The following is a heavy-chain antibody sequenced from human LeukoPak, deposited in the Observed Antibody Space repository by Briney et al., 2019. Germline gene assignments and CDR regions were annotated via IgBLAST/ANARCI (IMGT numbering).Heavy chain of an antibody. J-gene: IGHJ5*02. CDR3: ARDRITMVRGVPRGPYWFDP. D-gene: IGHD3-10*01. Sequence: GGSLRLSCAASGFTFSSYGMHWVRQAPGKGLEWMAVISYDGSNKYYADSVKGRFTISRDNSKNTLYLQMNSLRAEDTAVYYCARDRITMVRGVPRGPYWFDPWGQGTLVTVSS. CDR2: ISYDGSNK. CDR1: GFTFSSYG. V-gene: IGHV3-33*05.